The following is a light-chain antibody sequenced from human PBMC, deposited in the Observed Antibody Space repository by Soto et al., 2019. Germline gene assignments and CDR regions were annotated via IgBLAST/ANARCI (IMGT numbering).Light chain of an antibody. CDR2: TNN. CDR3: ATWDDSLSALV. V-gene: IGLV1-44*01. CDR1: SSNIGRNS. Sequence: QSVLTQPPSASGTPGQRVIISCSGGSSNIGRNSVNWYQQLPGTAPKLLIYTNNQRPSGVPDRFSGSQSGTSASLAISGLQSEDEADYYCATWDDSLSALVFGGGTKLTVL. J-gene: IGLJ2*01.